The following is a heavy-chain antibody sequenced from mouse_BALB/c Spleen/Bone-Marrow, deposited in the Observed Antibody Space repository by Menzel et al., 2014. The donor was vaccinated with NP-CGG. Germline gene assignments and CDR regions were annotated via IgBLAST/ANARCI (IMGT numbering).Heavy chain of an antibody. V-gene: IGHV1S81*02. CDR3: TRLPH. Sequence: LVESGAELVKPGASVKLSCKASGYTFTSYYMYWVKQRPGQGLEWIGEINPSNGGTNFNEKFKSRATLTVDKSSSTAYMQLGSLTSEDSAVYYCTRLPHWGQGTSVTVSS. J-gene: IGHJ4*01. CDR1: GYTFTSYY. CDR2: INPSNGGT. D-gene: IGHD5-1*01.